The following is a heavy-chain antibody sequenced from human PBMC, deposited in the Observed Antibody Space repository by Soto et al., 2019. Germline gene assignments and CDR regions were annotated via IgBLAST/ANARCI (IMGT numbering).Heavy chain of an antibody. CDR3: GRVGSAGEAPPIDY. J-gene: IGHJ4*02. CDR2: INGATGDT. Sequence: QVQLVQSGAEVKKPGASVRVSCKASGYSFDKYAIHWVRQAPGQRLEWMAWINGATGDTKYLQKFQDRVIITRDASASTAYLDLSGLRPEDAAVYYCGRVGSAGEAPPIDYWGQGTLVTVSS. CDR1: GYSFDKYA. D-gene: IGHD6-13*01. V-gene: IGHV1-3*01.